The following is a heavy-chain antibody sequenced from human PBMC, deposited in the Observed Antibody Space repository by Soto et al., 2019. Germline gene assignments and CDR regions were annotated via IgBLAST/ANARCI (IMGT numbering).Heavy chain of an antibody. J-gene: IGHJ4*02. CDR2: IYYSVST. CDR1: GGSISSYY. V-gene: IGHV4-59*08. D-gene: IGHD4-17*01. CDR3: ARHEPLHGDYDY. Sequence: PSQTLSLTCTVSGGSISSYYWSWIRQPPGKGLEWIGYIYYSVSTNYNPSLKSRVTISVDTSKNQFSLKLSSVTAADTAVYYCARHEPLHGDYDYWGQGTLVIVSS.